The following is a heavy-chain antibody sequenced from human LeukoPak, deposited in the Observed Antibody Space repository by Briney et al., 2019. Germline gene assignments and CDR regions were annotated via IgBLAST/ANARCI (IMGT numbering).Heavy chain of an antibody. V-gene: IGHV1-24*01. J-gene: IGHJ4*02. CDR3: ATGNYSYGYNYFGS. D-gene: IGHD5-18*01. CDR1: GYTLTEIS. CDR2: FDPGEGKT. Sequence: ASVKVSCKVSGYTLTEISMHWVRQAPGKGLDWMGGFDPGEGKTIYAQKFQGRVTMTEDTSTDTAYMELSSLTSEDTAVYYCATGNYSYGYNYFGSWGQGTLVTVSS.